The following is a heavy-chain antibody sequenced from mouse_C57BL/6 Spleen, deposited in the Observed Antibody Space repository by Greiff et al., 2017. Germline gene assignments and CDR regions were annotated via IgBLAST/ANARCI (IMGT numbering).Heavy chain of an antibody. CDR3: ARQGYGTGYFDV. Sequence: EVQGVESGGGLVKPGGSLKLSCAASGFTFSSYTMSWVRQTPEKRLEWVATISGGGGNTYYPDSVKGRFTISRDNAKNTLYLQMSSLRSEDTALYYCARQGYGTGYFDVWGTGTTVTVSS. V-gene: IGHV5-9*01. CDR2: ISGGGGNT. CDR1: GFTFSSYT. D-gene: IGHD1-1*01. J-gene: IGHJ1*03.